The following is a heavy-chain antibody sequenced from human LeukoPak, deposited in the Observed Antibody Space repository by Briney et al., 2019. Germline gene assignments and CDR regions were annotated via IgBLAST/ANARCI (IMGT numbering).Heavy chain of an antibody. D-gene: IGHD5-12*01. CDR3: AREHSGYDFPGRDYYYMDV. J-gene: IGHJ6*03. CDR1: GFTFSSYW. Sequence: GGSLRLSCAASGFTFSSYWMSWVRQAPGKGLEWVANIKQDGSEKYYVDSVKGRFTISRDNAKNSLYLQMNSLRAEDTAVYYCAREHSGYDFPGRDYYYMDVWGKGTTVTVSS. CDR2: IKQDGSEK. V-gene: IGHV3-7*01.